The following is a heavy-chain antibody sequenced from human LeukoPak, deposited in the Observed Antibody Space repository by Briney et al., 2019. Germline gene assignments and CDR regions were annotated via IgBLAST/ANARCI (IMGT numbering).Heavy chain of an antibody. CDR2: INSDGST. CDR3: ARVGSYSGSYSDY. V-gene: IGHV3-74*01. D-gene: IGHD1-26*01. J-gene: IGHJ4*02. Sequence: GGSLRLSCAASGFTFSTCWMHWVRQAPGKGLVWVSRINSDGSTYYGDSVKGRFTISRDNAKNSLYLQMNSLRAEDTAIYYCARVGSYSGSYSDYWGQGTLVTVSS. CDR1: GFTFSTCW.